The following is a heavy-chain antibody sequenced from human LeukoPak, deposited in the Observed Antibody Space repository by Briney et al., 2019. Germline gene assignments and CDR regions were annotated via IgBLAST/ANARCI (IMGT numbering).Heavy chain of an antibody. Sequence: PGGSLRLSCAASGFSFSNYAMSWVRQAPREGLDWVSTISDSGRDAYYADSVKGRFTISRDNSKNTLYLQMTSLRVEDTATYYCARDWARGDSYYIDYWGQGTLVTVSS. CDR2: ISDSGRDA. CDR1: GFSFSNYA. CDR3: ARDWARGDSYYIDY. V-gene: IGHV3-23*01. D-gene: IGHD2-21*02. J-gene: IGHJ4*02.